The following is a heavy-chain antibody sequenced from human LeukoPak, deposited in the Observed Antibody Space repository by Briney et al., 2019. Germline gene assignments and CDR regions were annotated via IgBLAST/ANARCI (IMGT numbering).Heavy chain of an antibody. V-gene: IGHV3-33*01. D-gene: IGHD4-11*01. Sequence: GGSLRLSCAASGFIYSHYGMHWVRQAPGKGLEWVAVIWSDGSNRFYAGSVKGRFTISRDNSQNTLFLQMNSLRAEDTAMYYCARDAQRGFDYSNSREYWGHGTLVTVSS. J-gene: IGHJ4*01. CDR3: ARDAQRGFDYSNSREY. CDR1: GFIYSHYG. CDR2: IWSDGSNR.